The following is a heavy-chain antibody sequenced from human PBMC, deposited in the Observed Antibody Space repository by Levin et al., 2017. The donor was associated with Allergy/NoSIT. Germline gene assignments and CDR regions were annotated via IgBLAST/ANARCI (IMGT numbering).Heavy chain of an antibody. V-gene: IGHV6-1*01. CDR3: ARSWPCSGGSCYYWFDP. J-gene: IGHJ5*02. CDR2: TYYRSKWYN. Sequence: SQTLSLTYVISRDSVSSNSGAWDWIRQSPSRGLEWLGRTYYRSKWYNDYAVSVKSRITINPDTSKNQFSLQLNSVTPEDTAVYYCARSWPCSGGSCYYWFDPWGQGTLVTVSS. CDR1: RDSVSSNSGA. D-gene: IGHD2-15*01.